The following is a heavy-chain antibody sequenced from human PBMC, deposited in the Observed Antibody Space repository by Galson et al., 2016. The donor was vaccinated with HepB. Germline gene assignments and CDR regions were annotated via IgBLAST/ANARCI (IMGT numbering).Heavy chain of an antibody. V-gene: IGHV3-23*01. CDR1: GFTFKNFG. D-gene: IGHD2-2*03. J-gene: IGHJ4*02. Sequence: SLRLSCAASGFTFKNFGMTWVRQAPGKGLEWVSTIWGSCGDIDSADSVQGRFTISRDNSKNTLSLQMNSLRAEDTATYYCAIDPSHWIENPFALWGQGTLVTVSS. CDR2: IWGSCGDI. CDR3: AIDPSHWIENPFAL.